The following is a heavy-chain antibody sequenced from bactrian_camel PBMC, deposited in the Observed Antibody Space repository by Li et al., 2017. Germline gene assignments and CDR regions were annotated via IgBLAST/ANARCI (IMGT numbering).Heavy chain of an antibody. CDR3: AADLDSRLRVGHEFWSLNY. D-gene: IGHD5*01. V-gene: IGHV3S6*01. Sequence: HVQLVESGGGLVQPGGSLRLSCSSMFTVSSLYMTWVRQAPGKGLEWVSSIRQDGIDTYYLESVKSRFTISRDNAKNTPYLQIDSLKTEDTAVYYCAADLDSRLRVGHEFWSLNYWGQGTQVTVS. CDR2: IRQDGIDT. J-gene: IGHJ4*01. CDR1: MFTVSSLY.